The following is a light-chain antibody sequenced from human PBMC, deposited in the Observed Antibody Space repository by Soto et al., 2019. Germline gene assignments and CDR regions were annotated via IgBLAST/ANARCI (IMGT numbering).Light chain of an antibody. V-gene: IGLV2-11*01. CDR3: CSYAGSYTFEV. J-gene: IGLJ1*01. CDR2: DVS. Sequence: QSVLTQPRSVSGSPGQSVTISCTGTSSDVGGYNYVSWYQQHPGKAPKLMIYDVSKRPSGVPDRFSGSKSGNTASLTISGLQAEDEADYYCCSYAGSYTFEVFGTGTKVTGL. CDR1: SSDVGGYNY.